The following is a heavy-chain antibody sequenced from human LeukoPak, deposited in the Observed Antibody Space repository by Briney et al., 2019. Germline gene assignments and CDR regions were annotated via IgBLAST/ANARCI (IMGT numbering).Heavy chain of an antibody. CDR1: GFTFSSYE. Sequence: PGGSLRLSCAASGFTFSSYEMNWVRQAPGKGLEWVSYISSSANTIYYADSVKGRFTISRDNAKNSLYLEMNSLRAEDTAVYYCARDGTMVRGVMDWGQGTLVTVSS. J-gene: IGHJ4*02. CDR3: ARDGTMVRGVMD. D-gene: IGHD3-10*01. V-gene: IGHV3-48*03. CDR2: ISSSANTI.